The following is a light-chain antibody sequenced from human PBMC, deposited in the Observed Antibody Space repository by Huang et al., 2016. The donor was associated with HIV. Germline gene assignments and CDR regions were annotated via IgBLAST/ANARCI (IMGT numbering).Light chain of an antibody. CDR1: QRVRSN. CDR2: DAS. J-gene: IGKJ3*01. CDR3: QQYDNWPPFT. V-gene: IGKV3-15*01. Sequence: EIVMTQSPGTLSVSPGERATLSCRASQRVRSNLAWYQQKPGQAPRLLIYDASTRATGGPARFSGSGSGTQFTLSISSLQSEDFAVYYCQQYDNWPPFTFGPGTKVDIK.